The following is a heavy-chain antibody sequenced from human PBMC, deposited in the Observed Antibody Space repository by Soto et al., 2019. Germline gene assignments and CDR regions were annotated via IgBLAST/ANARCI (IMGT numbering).Heavy chain of an antibody. V-gene: IGHV3-23*01. CDR2: ISGSGGST. Sequence: PGGSLRLSCAASGFTFSSYAMSWVRQAPGKGLEWVSAISGSGGSTYYADSVKGRFTISGDNSKNTLYLQMNSLRAEDTAVYYCAKTSRRSMIVVVIDAFDIWGQGTMVTVSS. CDR1: GFTFSSYA. J-gene: IGHJ3*02. D-gene: IGHD3-22*01. CDR3: AKTSRRSMIVVVIDAFDI.